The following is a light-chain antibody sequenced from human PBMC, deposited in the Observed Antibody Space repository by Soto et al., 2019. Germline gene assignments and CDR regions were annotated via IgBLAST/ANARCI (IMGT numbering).Light chain of an antibody. V-gene: IGLV2-14*03. J-gene: IGLJ2*01. CDR2: DVS. CDR1: VSEVAGYTY. Sequence: QSALTQPASVSGSPGQSITISCTGAVSEVAGYTYVSWYQQHPGKGPKVIIYDVSNRPSGVSNRFSGYKSGTTASLTISGIQAEDEADYYCSSFTSILGLFGGGTKLTVL. CDR3: SSFTSILGL.